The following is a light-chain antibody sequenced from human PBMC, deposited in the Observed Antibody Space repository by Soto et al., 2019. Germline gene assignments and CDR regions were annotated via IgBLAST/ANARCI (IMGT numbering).Light chain of an antibody. CDR3: QQYGSSPRT. CDR2: GAS. V-gene: IGKV3-20*01. Sequence: EMVLTQSPGTLSLSPGERATLSCRASQIFSSSYLAWYQQKPGQAPRLLIYGASSRATGIPDRFSGSGSGTDFTLTISRLEPEDFAVYYCQQYGSSPRTFGQGTKVDIK. J-gene: IGKJ1*01. CDR1: QIFSSSY.